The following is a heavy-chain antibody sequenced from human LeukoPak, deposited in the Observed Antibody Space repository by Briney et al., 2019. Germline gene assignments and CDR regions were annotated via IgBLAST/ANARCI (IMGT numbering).Heavy chain of an antibody. V-gene: IGHV3-74*01. CDR1: GFIFSNYY. CDR3: ARVGGTSDFDY. J-gene: IGHJ4*02. Sequence: PGGSLRLSCAASGFIFSNYYMHWVRQAPGKGLVWVSRINSDGSGTAYADSVKGRFIISRDNAKNTLDLQMSSLRAEDTALYFCARVGGTSDFDYWGQGTLVTVSS. CDR2: INSDGSGT. D-gene: IGHD3-3*01.